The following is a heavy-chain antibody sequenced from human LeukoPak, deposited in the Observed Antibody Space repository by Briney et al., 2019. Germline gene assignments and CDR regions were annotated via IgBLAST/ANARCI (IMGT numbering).Heavy chain of an antibody. J-gene: IGHJ4*02. Sequence: GGSLRLSCAASGFTFSSYAMSWVRQAPGKGLEWVSAISGSGDNTYYADSVKGRFTISRDSSKNTLYLQMNSLRAEDTAVYYCARDRRVFDYWGQGTLVTVSS. CDR2: ISGSGDNT. CDR3: ARDRRVFDY. CDR1: GFTFSSYA. V-gene: IGHV3-23*01.